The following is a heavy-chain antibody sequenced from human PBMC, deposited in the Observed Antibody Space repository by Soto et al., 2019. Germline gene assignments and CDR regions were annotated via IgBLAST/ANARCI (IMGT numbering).Heavy chain of an antibody. Sequence: EVQLVESGGGLVKPGGSLRLSCAASGFTFSSYSMNWVRQAPGKGLEWVSSISSSSSYIYYADSVKGRFTISRDNAKNSLHLKMKSLRAEDTAVYYCAIDRGGDLKAFDIWGQGTIVTVSS. CDR1: GFTFSSYS. J-gene: IGHJ3*02. CDR2: ISSSSSYI. CDR3: AIDRGGDLKAFDI. V-gene: IGHV3-21*01. D-gene: IGHD3-10*01.